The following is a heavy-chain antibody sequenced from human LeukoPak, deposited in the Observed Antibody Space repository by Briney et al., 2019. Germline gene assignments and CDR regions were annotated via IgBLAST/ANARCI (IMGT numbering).Heavy chain of an antibody. D-gene: IGHD2-2*01. CDR3: ARVEEVVVPAAMAYYYYYYMDV. CDR1: GFTFSSYG. J-gene: IGHJ6*03. V-gene: IGHV3-30*02. CDR2: IRYDGSTK. Sequence: GRSLRLSCAASGFTFSSYGMHWVRQAPGKGLEWVAFIRYDGSTKYYADSVKGRFTISRDNSKNTLYLQMNSLRAEDTAVYYCARVEEVVVPAAMAYYYYYYMDVWGKGTTVTVSS.